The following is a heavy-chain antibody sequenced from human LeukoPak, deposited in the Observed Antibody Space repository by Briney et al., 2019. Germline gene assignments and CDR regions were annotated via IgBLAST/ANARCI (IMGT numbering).Heavy chain of an antibody. J-gene: IGHJ6*03. D-gene: IGHD3-3*01. Sequence: ASVKVSCKASGYTFTSYGISWVRQAPGQGLEWMGWISAYNGNTNYAQKLQGRVTMTTDTSTSTAYMELRSLRSDDTAVYYCARGRFQQGSVTYDYYYYYMDVWGKGTTVTVSS. CDR2: ISAYNGNT. V-gene: IGHV1-18*01. CDR1: GYTFTSYG. CDR3: ARGRFQQGSVTYDYYYYYMDV.